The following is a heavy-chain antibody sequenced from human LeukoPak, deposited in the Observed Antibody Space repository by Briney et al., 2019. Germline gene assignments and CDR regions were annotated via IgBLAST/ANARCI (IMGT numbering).Heavy chain of an antibody. Sequence: ASVTVSCKASGYTFTSYYMHWVRQAPGQGLEWMGIINPSGGSTSYAQKFQGRVTMTRDTSTSTVYMELSSLRSEDTAVYYCARDTVVTPTPGGMDVWGQGTTVTVSS. D-gene: IGHD4-23*01. CDR1: GYTFTSYY. CDR3: ARDTVVTPTPGGMDV. CDR2: INPSGGST. V-gene: IGHV1-46*01. J-gene: IGHJ6*02.